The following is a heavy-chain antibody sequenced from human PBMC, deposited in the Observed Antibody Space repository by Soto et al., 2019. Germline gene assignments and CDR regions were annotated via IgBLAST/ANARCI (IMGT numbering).Heavy chain of an antibody. Sequence: SETLSLTCTVSGGSVSSGSYYWSWIRQPPGKGLEWIGYIYYSGSTNYNPSLKSRVTISVDTSKNQFSLKLSSVTAADTAVYYCARVKMGYSSGSETLYYFDYWGQGTLVTVSS. D-gene: IGHD6-19*01. CDR2: IYYSGST. J-gene: IGHJ4*02. CDR1: GGSVSSGSYY. CDR3: ARVKMGYSSGSETLYYFDY. V-gene: IGHV4-61*01.